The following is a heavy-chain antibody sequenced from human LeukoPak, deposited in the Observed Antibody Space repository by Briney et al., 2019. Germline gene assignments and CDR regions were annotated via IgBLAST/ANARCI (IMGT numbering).Heavy chain of an antibody. CDR2: INPNSGGT. CDR1: GYTFTGYY. J-gene: IGHJ6*03. D-gene: IGHD5-24*01. V-gene: IGHV1-2*02. Sequence: WASVKVSCKASGYTFTGYYMHWVRQAPGQGLEWMGWINPNSGGTNYAQKFQGRVTMTRDTSISTAYMELSRLRSDDTAVYYCARDLVATMVYYYYYMDVWGKGTTVTVSS. CDR3: ARDLVATMVYYYYYMDV.